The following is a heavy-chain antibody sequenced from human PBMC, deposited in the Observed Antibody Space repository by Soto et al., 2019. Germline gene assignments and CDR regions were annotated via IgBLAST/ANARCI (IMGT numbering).Heavy chain of an antibody. CDR1: GFPFTTYG. J-gene: IGHJ4*02. V-gene: IGHV3-30*03. CDR3: VGGQYYFDY. D-gene: IGHD3-10*01. Sequence: QVQLVESGGGVVQPGRSLRLSCAASGFPFTTYGMHWVREGPGKGLEWVAVISYDGSNKYYADSVKGRFTISRDNSKNTLYLQMNRLRPEATALYYCVGGQYYFDYRGQGTLVTVSS. CDR2: ISYDGSNK.